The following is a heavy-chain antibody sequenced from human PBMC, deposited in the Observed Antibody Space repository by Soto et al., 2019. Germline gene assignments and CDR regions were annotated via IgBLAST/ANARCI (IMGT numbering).Heavy chain of an antibody. Sequence: PGGSLRLSCAASGFTVSSNDMSWVRQAPGKGLEWVSVIYSGGSTYYADSVKGRFTISRDNSKNTLYLQMNSLRAEDTAVYYCARAHYYDSSGYKDVWGQGTTVTPSS. D-gene: IGHD3-22*01. V-gene: IGHV3-53*01. J-gene: IGHJ6*02. CDR3: ARAHYYDSSGYKDV. CDR1: GFTVSSND. CDR2: IYSGGST.